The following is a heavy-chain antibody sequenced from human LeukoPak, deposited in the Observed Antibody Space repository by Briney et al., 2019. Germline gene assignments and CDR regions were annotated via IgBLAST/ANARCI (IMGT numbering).Heavy chain of an antibody. D-gene: IGHD2-15*01. CDR2: ISAYNGNT. J-gene: IGHJ3*02. V-gene: IGHV1-18*01. CDR3: ARRGYCSGGSCFDDAFDI. CDR1: GYTFTSYG. Sequence: GASVKVSCKASGYTFTSYGISWVRQAPGQGLEWMGWISAYNGNTNYAQKLQGGVTMTTDTSTSTAYMELRSLRSDDTAVYYCARRGYCSGGSCFDDAFDIWGQGTMVTASS.